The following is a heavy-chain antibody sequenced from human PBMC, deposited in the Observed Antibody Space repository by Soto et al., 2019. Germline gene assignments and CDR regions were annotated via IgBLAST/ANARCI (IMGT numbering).Heavy chain of an antibody. D-gene: IGHD6-13*01. CDR3: ARLEGYYHYTDV. CDR1: GGSISSYY. CDR2: IYYSGST. J-gene: IGHJ6*03. Sequence: SETLSVTCTVSGGSISSYYWTWIRQPPGKGLEWIGYIYYSGSTNYNPSLKSRVTISVATSKTQFSLKLSSVTAADTAVYYCARLEGYYHYTDVWGKGTSVTGSS. V-gene: IGHV4-59*08.